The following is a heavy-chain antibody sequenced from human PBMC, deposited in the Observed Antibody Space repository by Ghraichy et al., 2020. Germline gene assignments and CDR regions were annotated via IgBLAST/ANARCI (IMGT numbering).Heavy chain of an antibody. V-gene: IGHV3-21*01. J-gene: IGHJ3*01. CDR3: ARDKAMGHNFWGDAFDL. CDR2: ISSTNDYI. Sequence: LSLTCAATGFTFSSYTMNWVRKAPGKGLEWVSSISSTNDYIYYRDAVRGRFTISRDNVKRSLILQMNSLRPEDTAVYYCARDKAMGHNFWGDAFDLWGQGTQVTVSS. D-gene: IGHD3-16*01. CDR1: GFTFSSYT.